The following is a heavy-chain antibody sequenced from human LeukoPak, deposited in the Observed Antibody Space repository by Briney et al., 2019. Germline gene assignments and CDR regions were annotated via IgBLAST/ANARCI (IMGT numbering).Heavy chain of an antibody. Sequence: GGSLRLSCAASGFTFSSYWMSWVRQAPGKGLEWVANIKQDGSEKYYVDSVKGRFTISRDNAKNSPYLQMNSLRAEDTAVYYCARDRHYDFWSGYYTGYYYYYGMDVWGQGTTVTVSS. CDR3: ARDRHYDFWSGYYTGYYYYYGMDV. CDR2: IKQDGSEK. V-gene: IGHV3-7*01. CDR1: GFTFSSYW. D-gene: IGHD3-3*01. J-gene: IGHJ6*02.